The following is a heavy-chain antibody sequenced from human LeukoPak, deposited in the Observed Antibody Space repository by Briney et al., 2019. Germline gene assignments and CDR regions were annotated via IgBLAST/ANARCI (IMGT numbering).Heavy chain of an antibody. V-gene: IGHV3-11*01. Sequence: PGGSLRLSCAASGFTFSDYSMTWVRQAPGKGLEWISYISRSGTTIYYADSVKGRFTISRDNAKNSLFLQTNSLRAEDTAIYYCARDSISDYWGQGILVTVSS. CDR2: ISRSGTTI. CDR3: ARDSISDY. J-gene: IGHJ4*02. CDR1: GFTFSDYS.